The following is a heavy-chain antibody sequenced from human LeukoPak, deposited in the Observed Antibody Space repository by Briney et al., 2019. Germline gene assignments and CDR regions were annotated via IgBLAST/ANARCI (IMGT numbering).Heavy chain of an antibody. J-gene: IGHJ5*02. CDR2: IYHSGST. D-gene: IGHD6-19*01. Sequence: SETLSLTCAVSGGSISSSNWWRWVRQPPGKGLEWIGEIYHSGSTNYNPSLKSRVTISVDKSKNQFSLKLSSVTAADTAVYYCARVSYSSGLRNWSDPWGQGTLVTVSS. V-gene: IGHV4-4*02. CDR3: ARVSYSSGLRNWSDP. CDR1: GGSISSSNW.